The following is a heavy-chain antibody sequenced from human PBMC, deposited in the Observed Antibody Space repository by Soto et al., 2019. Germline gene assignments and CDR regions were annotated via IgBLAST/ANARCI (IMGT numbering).Heavy chain of an antibody. J-gene: IGHJ6*02. D-gene: IGHD2-15*01. Sequence: WGSLRLSCAASGLTFISYGMRCVRHSAGKGLEWVGVISYDGSNKYYADSVKGRFTISRDNSKNTLYLQMNSLRAEDTAVYYCARSGGSCYQCMDVWGQGTTVTVS. V-gene: IGHV3-30*03. CDR2: ISYDGSNK. CDR3: ARSGGSCYQCMDV. CDR1: GLTFISYG.